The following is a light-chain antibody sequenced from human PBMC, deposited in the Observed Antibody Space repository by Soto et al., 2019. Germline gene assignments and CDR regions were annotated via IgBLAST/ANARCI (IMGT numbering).Light chain of an antibody. J-gene: IGLJ1*01. CDR2: DVT. CDR3: STYRADRTLEV. Sequence: QSALTQPDSVSASLGESITISCTGTNTDIVGYNYVSWYQQHPGKAPKLVIYDVTSRPSGIPNRFSGSKSGFTAALTISGLPAEDDAHDFCSTYRADRTLEVFRTGTKVTVL. CDR1: NTDIVGYNY. V-gene: IGLV2-14*03.